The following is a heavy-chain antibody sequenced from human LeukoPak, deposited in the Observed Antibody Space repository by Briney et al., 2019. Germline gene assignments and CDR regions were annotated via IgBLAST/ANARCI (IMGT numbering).Heavy chain of an antibody. CDR3: AKGGGVYSSSWSDY. J-gene: IGHJ4*02. V-gene: IGHV3-9*01. CDR2: ISWNSGSI. Sequence: GGSLRLSCAASGFTFDDYAMHWVRQAPGKGLEWVSGISWNSGSIGYADSVKGRFTISRDNAKNSLYLQMNSLRAEDTALYYCAKGGGVYSSSWSDYWGQGTLVTVSS. D-gene: IGHD6-13*01. CDR1: GFTFDDYA.